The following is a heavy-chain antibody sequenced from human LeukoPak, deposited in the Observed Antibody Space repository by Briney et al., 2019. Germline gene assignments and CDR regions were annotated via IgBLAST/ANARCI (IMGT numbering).Heavy chain of an antibody. J-gene: IGHJ4*02. CDR1: GGSISSSSYY. Sequence: SETLSLTCTVSGGSISSSSYYWGWIRQPPGKGLEWIGNVYYSGITYYNPSLKSRVIISLDTPKSQFSLKLSSVTAADTAVYYCARVDSSGYYRYYFDCWGQGTLVTVSS. CDR2: VYYSGIT. V-gene: IGHV4-39*07. D-gene: IGHD3-22*01. CDR3: ARVDSSGYYRYYFDC.